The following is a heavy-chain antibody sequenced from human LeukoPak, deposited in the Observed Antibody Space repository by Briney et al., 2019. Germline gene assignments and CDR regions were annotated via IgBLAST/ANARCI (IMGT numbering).Heavy chain of an antibody. V-gene: IGHV4-38-2*01. CDR3: AKVAPSDFDY. CDR2: VFHSGRT. D-gene: IGHD2-15*01. CDR1: GYSISSGYY. Sequence: SETLSLTCVVSGYSISSGYYWGWIRQPPGKGLEWIGSVFHSGRTNHNPSLKSRVTISVDTSKNQFSLKLSSVTAADTAVYYCAKVAPSDFDYWGQGTLVTVSS. J-gene: IGHJ4*02.